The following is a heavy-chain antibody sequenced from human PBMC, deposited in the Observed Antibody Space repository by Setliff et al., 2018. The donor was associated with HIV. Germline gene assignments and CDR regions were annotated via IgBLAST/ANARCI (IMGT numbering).Heavy chain of an antibody. CDR2: ISSSAGST. V-gene: IGHV3-23*01. CDR3: ARKLRPGHGVDV. J-gene: IGHJ6*02. D-gene: IGHD3-10*01. Sequence: GGSLRLSCAASGFTFSSYAMSWVRQTPGKGLEWVSFISSSAGSTYYSESVKGRFTISKDNSKNTLYLQMSSLRDEDTAVYYCARKLRPGHGVDVWGQGTTVTAP. CDR1: GFTFSSYA.